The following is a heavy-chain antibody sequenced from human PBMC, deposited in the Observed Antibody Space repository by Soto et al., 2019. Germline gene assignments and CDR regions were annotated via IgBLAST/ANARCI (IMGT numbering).Heavy chain of an antibody. CDR2: IYYSGST. Sequence: QVQLQESGPGLVKPSQTLSLTCTVSGGSISSGDYYWSWIRQPPGKGLEWIGYIYYSGSTYYNPSLQCRVTIXXDXSXXQFSLKRSSVTAADSAVYYCARGSYYYDRSGYYHYWGQGTLVTVSS. J-gene: IGHJ4*02. CDR1: GGSISSGDYY. V-gene: IGHV4-30-4*01. CDR3: ARGSYYYDRSGYYHY. D-gene: IGHD3-22*01.